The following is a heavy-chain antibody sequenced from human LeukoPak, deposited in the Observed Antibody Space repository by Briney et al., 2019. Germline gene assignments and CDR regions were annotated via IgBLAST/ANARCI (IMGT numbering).Heavy chain of an antibody. V-gene: IGHV4-59*01. D-gene: IGHD1-26*01. CDR2: MYIRRST. Sequence: SGTLSDTCSVSRASLSSYYWNWLGQPPGRGLEWIGIMYIRRSTNYTPSLESRLTISLDTSKDQFSMKLTSVTAADTAFYYCAKDWELGSWGRGNLVTLSS. J-gene: IGHJ5*02. CDR3: AKDWELGS. CDR1: RASLSSYY.